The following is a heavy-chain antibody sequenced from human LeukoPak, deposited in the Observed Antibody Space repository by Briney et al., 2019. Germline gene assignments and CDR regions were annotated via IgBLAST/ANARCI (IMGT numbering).Heavy chain of an antibody. V-gene: IGHV4-34*01. CDR2: INHSGST. D-gene: IGHD5-18*01. J-gene: IGHJ4*02. CDR3: ARDRGYSYGRHFDY. CDR1: GGSISSYY. Sequence: SETLSLTCTVSGGSISSYYWSWIRQPPGKGLEWIGEINHSGSTNYNASLKSRVTISVDTSKNQFSLKLSSVTAADTAVYYCARDRGYSYGRHFDYWGQGTLVTVSS.